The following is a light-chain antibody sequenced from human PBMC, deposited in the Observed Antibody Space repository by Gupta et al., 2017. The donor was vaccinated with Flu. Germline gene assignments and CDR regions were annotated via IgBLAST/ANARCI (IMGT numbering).Light chain of an antibody. V-gene: IGKV3-11*01. CDR3: QQRSNWPLT. Sequence: SPGERATLSCRASQSVSRYLAWYQQKPGQAPRLLISDASNRATGIPARFSGSGSGTDFTLTISSLEPEDFAVYYCQQRSNWPLTFGGGTKVEIK. J-gene: IGKJ4*01. CDR1: QSVSRY. CDR2: DAS.